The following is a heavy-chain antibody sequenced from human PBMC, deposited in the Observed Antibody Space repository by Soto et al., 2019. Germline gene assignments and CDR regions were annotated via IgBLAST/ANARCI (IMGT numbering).Heavy chain of an antibody. CDR3: ARDRDYYGSGTNWFDP. Sequence: QVQLVQSGAEVKKPGASVKVSCKASGYTFTSYGISWVRQAPGQGLEWMGWISAYNGNTNYAQKLQGRVTMTTDTSTSTAYMELRSPRSDDTAVYYCARDRDYYGSGTNWFDPWGQGTLVTVSS. D-gene: IGHD3-10*01. J-gene: IGHJ5*02. CDR1: GYTFTSYG. CDR2: ISAYNGNT. V-gene: IGHV1-18*04.